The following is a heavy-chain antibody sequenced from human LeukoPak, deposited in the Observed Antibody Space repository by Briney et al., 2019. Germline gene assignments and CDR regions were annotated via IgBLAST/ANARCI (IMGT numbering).Heavy chain of an antibody. CDR3: ARPPSRGYSSSFEY. Sequence: GGALKISCKGFGYSFPTYWIAWVRQLPGKGVGGRGIIYPDESNIRYRPSFQGQVTISADKSISTAYLQWSSLKASDTAMYYCARPPSRGYSSSFEYWGQGTLVTVSS. D-gene: IGHD2-2*03. CDR2: IYPDESNI. CDR1: GYSFPTYW. J-gene: IGHJ4*02. V-gene: IGHV5-51*01.